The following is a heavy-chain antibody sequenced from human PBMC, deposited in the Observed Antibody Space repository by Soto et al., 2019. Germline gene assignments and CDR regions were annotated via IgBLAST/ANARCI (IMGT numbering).Heavy chain of an antibody. Sequence: SETLSLTCAVSGGSISSGGYSWSWIRQPPGKGLEWIGYIYHSGSTYYNPSLKSRVTISVDTSKNQFSLKLSSVTAADTAVYYCARVLTGTAYFDYWGQGTLVTVSS. CDR2: IYHSGST. V-gene: IGHV4-30-2*01. CDR3: ARVLTGTAYFDY. J-gene: IGHJ4*02. D-gene: IGHD1-20*01. CDR1: GGSISSGGYS.